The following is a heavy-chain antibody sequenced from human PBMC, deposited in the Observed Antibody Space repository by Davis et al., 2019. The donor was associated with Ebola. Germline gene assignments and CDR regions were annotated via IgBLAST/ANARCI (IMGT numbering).Heavy chain of an antibody. CDR2: IYSSGFT. J-gene: IGHJ3*02. Sequence: GVLKISCAASGRFNVGSNYMNWVRQAPGKGLEWVSVIYSSGFTYYADSVRGRFTVSRDTSKNTLYLQMNSLRAEDTAVYYCARDTNYRDALDIWGQGTLVTVSS. CDR3: ARDTNYRDALDI. V-gene: IGHV3-66*01. D-gene: IGHD1-7*01. CDR1: GRFNVGSNY.